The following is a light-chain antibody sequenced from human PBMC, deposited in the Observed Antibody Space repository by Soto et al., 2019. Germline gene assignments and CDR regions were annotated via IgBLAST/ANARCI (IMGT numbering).Light chain of an antibody. CDR1: QSVSIY. CDR2: AAS. Sequence: DIQMTQSPSSLSASVGDRVTITCRASQSVSIYLNWYQQKPGKAPKLLIYAASSLQSGVPSRFSGSGSGTDFTLTISSLQPEDFAAYYCQQTYSSPFTFGPGTKGIS. J-gene: IGKJ3*01. CDR3: QQTYSSPFT. V-gene: IGKV1-39*01.